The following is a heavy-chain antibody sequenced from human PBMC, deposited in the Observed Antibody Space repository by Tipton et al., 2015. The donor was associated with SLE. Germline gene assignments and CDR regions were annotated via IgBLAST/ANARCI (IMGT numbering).Heavy chain of an antibody. CDR3: AMNAYYYGMDV. CDR2: IYTSGST. Sequence: TLSLTCTVSGGSFSGYYWSWIRQPAGKGLEWIGRIYTSGSTNYNPSLKSRVTMSVDTSKNQFSLKLSSVTAADTAVYYCAMNAYYYGMDVWGQGTTVTVSS. CDR1: GGSFSGYY. V-gene: IGHV4-4*07. J-gene: IGHJ6*02. D-gene: IGHD2-8*01.